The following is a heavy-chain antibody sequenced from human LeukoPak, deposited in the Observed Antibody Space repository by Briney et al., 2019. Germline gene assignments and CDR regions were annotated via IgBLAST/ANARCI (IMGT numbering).Heavy chain of an antibody. CDR2: ISYDGSNK. CDR3: TTEGPYYYDSSGYYDFDY. Sequence: GGSLRLSCAASGFTFSSYATHWVRQAPGKGLEWVAVISYDGSNKYYADSVKGRFTISRDNSKNTLYLQMNSLKTEDTAVYYCTTEGPYYYDSSGYYDFDYWGQGTLVTVSS. V-gene: IGHV3-30-3*01. CDR1: GFTFSSYA. D-gene: IGHD3-22*01. J-gene: IGHJ4*02.